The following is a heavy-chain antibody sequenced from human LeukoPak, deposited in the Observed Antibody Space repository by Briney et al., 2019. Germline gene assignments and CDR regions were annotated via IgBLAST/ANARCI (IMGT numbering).Heavy chain of an antibody. CDR2: INPNSGGT. Sequence: GASVKVSCKASGYTFTGYYMHWVRQAPGQGLEWMGWINPNSGGTNYAQKFQGRVTMTRDTSISTAYMELSRLRSDDTAVYYCARDPPYCSGGSCYDYWGQGTLVTVSS. J-gene: IGHJ4*02. CDR1: GYTFTGYY. D-gene: IGHD2-15*01. CDR3: ARDPPYCSGGSCYDY. V-gene: IGHV1-2*02.